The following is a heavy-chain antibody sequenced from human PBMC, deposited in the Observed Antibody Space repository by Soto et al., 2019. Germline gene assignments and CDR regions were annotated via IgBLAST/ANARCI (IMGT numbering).Heavy chain of an antibody. V-gene: IGHV3-30*18. CDR2: ISYDGSNK. D-gene: IGHD3-10*01. J-gene: IGHJ1*01. CDR3: AKVSPAYYYGSGSYYEYFQH. Sequence: GGSLRLSCAASGFTFSSYGMHWVRQAPGKGLEWVAVISYDGSNKYYADSVKGRFTISRDNSKNTLYLQMNSLRAEDTAVYYCAKVSPAYYYGSGSYYEYFQHWGQGTLVTVSS. CDR1: GFTFSSYG.